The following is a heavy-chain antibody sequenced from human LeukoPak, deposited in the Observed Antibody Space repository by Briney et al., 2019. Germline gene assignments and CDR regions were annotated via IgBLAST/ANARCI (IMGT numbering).Heavy chain of an antibody. CDR2: INPNSGGT. J-gene: IGHJ6*04. CDR1: GYTFTGYY. V-gene: IGHV1-2*06. D-gene: IGHD3-10*01. Sequence: ASVKVSCKXSGYTFTGYYMHWVRQAPRQGLEWMGRINPNSGGTNYAQKFQGRVTMTRDTSISTAYMELSRLRSDDTAVYYCATAPGTMDRPSPYGALDVWGKGTTVTVSS. CDR3: ATAPGTMDRPSPYGALDV.